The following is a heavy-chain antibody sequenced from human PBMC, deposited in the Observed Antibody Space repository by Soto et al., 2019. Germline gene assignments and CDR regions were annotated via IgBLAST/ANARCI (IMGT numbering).Heavy chain of an antibody. D-gene: IGHD3-10*01. CDR1: GFTFRSYS. V-gene: IGHV3-23*01. CDR2: ISGSGGST. CDR3: AKDQGITMVRGVIY. J-gene: IGHJ4*02. Sequence: GGSMRLSCAASGFTFRSYSMSWVRQAPGKGLEWVSAISGSGGSTYYADSVKGRFTISRDNSKNTLYLQMNSLRAEDTAVYYCAKDQGITMVRGVIYWGQGTLVTVSS.